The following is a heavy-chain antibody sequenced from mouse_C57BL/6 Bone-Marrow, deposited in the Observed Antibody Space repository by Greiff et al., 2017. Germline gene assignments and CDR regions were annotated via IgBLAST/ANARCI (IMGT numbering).Heavy chain of an antibody. CDR1: GFTFSSYG. CDR3: ARHSYYYGSSRDYYAMDY. D-gene: IGHD1-1*01. V-gene: IGHV5-6*01. CDR2: ISSGGSYT. Sequence: EVKLMESGGDLVKPGGSLKLSCAASGFTFSSYGMSWVRQTPDKRLEWVATISSGGSYTYYPDSVKGRFTISRDNAKNTLYLQMSSLKSEDTAMYYCARHSYYYGSSRDYYAMDYWGQGTSVTVSS. J-gene: IGHJ4*01.